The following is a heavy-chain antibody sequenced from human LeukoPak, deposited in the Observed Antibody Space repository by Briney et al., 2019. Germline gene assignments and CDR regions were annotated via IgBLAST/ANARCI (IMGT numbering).Heavy chain of an antibody. J-gene: IGHJ4*02. D-gene: IGHD3-9*01. CDR3: ARSTGYKTVDY. CDR1: GGSISSYY. CDR2: IYYSGST. V-gene: IGHV4-59*01. Sequence: SETLSLTCTVSGGSISSYYWSWIRQPPGKGLEWIGYIYYSGSTNYNPSLKSRVTISVDTSKNQFSLKLSSVTAADTAVYYCARSTGYKTVDYWGQGTLVTVSS.